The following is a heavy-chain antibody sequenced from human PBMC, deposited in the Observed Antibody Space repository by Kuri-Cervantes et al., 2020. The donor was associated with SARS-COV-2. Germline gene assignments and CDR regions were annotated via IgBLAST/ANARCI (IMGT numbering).Heavy chain of an antibody. CDR2: INWNGGST. Sequence: GESLKISCAASGFTFDDYGMSWVRQAPGKGLEWVSGINWNGGSTGYADSVKGRFTISRDNAKNSLYLQMNSLRAEDTAVYYCSAGTKYLDWYFDLWGRGTLVTVSS. V-gene: IGHV3-20*04. CDR3: SAGTKYLDWYFDL. D-gene: IGHD6-13*01. CDR1: GFTFDDYG. J-gene: IGHJ2*01.